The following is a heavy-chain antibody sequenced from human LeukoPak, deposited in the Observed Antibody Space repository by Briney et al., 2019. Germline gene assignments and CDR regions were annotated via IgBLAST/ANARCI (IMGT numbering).Heavy chain of an antibody. CDR1: GFTYSSYA. V-gene: IGHV3-23*01. J-gene: IGHJ3*02. D-gene: IGHD6-19*01. Sequence: GGSLRLSCEASGFTYSSYAMSWVRQAPGKGLEWVSAISGSGGSTYYADSVKGRFTISRDNSKNSLYLQMNGLRAEDTAVYYCAKPGSGWYNTFDIWGQGTMVTVSS. CDR3: AKPGSGWYNTFDI. CDR2: ISGSGGST.